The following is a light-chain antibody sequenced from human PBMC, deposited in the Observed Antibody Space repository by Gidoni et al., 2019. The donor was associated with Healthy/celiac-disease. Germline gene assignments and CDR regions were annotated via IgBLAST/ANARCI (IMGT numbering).Light chain of an antibody. CDR3: QQLHSYPRV. J-gene: IGKJ3*01. V-gene: IGKV1-9*01. CDR1: QRINDY. CDR2: AAS. Sequence: DIQLTQSPSFLSASVGDRVTITCRASQRINDYLAWYQQKPGKAPKLLISAASTLQSGVPSRFSGSGSGTEFTLTISSLQPEDFATYYCQQLHSYPRVFGHGTKVDIK.